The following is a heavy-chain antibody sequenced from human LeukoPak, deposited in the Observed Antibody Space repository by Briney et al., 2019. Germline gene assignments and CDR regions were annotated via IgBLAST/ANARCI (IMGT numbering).Heavy chain of an antibody. D-gene: IGHD6-19*01. CDR1: GGSIGTYY. V-gene: IGHV4-59*01. CDR3: ARGLRPSLDQGWFDP. CDR2: IYYSGIA. Sequence: PSETLSLTCTVSGGSIGTYYWSWIRQPPGKGLEWIGYIYYSGIANYKPSLTSRATMSVDTSKNQFSLKLSSVTAADTAVYYCARGLRPSLDQGWFDPWGQGTLVTVSS. J-gene: IGHJ5*02.